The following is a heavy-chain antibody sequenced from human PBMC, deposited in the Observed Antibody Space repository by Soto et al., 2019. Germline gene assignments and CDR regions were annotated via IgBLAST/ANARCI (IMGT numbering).Heavy chain of an antibody. CDR1: GFTFSSYG. CDR2: ISYDGSNK. Sequence: PGGSRRRSCAASGFTFSSYGIHWVGQAPGKGLEWVAVISYDGSNKYYADSVKGRFTVSRDKSKNTLSLQMNSLRAEDTAVYYCAKDLRVVVVVAATGLDYWGQGTLVTVSS. D-gene: IGHD2-15*01. V-gene: IGHV3-30*18. CDR3: AKDLRVVVVVAATGLDY. J-gene: IGHJ4*02.